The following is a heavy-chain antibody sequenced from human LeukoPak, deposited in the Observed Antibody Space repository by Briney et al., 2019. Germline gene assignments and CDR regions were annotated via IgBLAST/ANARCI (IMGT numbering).Heavy chain of an antibody. CDR2: MYYTGST. CDR1: GGSIRSYY. J-gene: IGHJ4*02. V-gene: IGHV4-59*03. CDR3: AAVVVSGTPYFDY. Sequence: PSETLSLTCTVSGGSIRSYYWTGIRQPPGKGLEWIGYMYYTGSTKYNPSLKSRVSISVDTSKNQFSLTLTSVTAADTAVYYCAAVVVSGTPYFDYWGQGTLVTVSS. D-gene: IGHD2-21*02.